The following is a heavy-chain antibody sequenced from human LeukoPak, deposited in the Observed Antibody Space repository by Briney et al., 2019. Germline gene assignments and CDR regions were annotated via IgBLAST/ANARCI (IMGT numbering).Heavy chain of an antibody. V-gene: IGHV4-61*01. CDR1: GGSVSSRSYY. CDR2: IYYTGSS. D-gene: IGHD2-15*01. Sequence: KPSETLSLTCSVSGGSVSSRSYYWGWIRQPPGKGLEWIAYIYYTGSSNESPSLKSRVTISVDTSKNQVSLILTSVTAADTAVYYCARDSSCSGGTCYDTWGQGILVTVSS. J-gene: IGHJ5*02. CDR3: ARDSSCSGGTCYDT.